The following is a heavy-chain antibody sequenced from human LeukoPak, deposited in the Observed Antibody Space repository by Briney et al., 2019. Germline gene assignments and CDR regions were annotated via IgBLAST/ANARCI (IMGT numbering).Heavy chain of an antibody. CDR3: ARAPNWRFDH. CDR2: ISGSGGST. J-gene: IGHJ4*02. V-gene: IGHV3-23*01. CDR1: GFTFSSYA. Sequence: PGGSLRLSCAASGFTFSSYAMSWVRQAPGKGLEWVSAISGSGGSTYYADSVKGRFTISRDDSKNTLYLHMNSLRAEDTAVYYCARAPNWRFDHWGQGTLVTVSS. D-gene: IGHD1-1*01.